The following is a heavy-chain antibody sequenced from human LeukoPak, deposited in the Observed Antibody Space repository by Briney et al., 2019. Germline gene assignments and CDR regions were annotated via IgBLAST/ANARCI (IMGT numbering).Heavy chain of an antibody. Sequence: SETLSLTCTVSGGSISSYYWTWIRQPPGKGLEWIGYIYYTGATSYNPSLKSRVTISVDTSKKQFSLKLTSVTAADTAVYYCARDGYDYVWGSYPRLDPWGQGTLVTVSS. CDR1: GGSISSYY. V-gene: IGHV4-59*12. D-gene: IGHD3-16*02. J-gene: IGHJ5*02. CDR3: ARDGYDYVWGSYPRLDP. CDR2: IYYTGAT.